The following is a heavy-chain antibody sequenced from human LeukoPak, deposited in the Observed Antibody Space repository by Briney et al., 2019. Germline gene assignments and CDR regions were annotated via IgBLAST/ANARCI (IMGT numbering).Heavy chain of an antibody. D-gene: IGHD3-22*01. J-gene: IGHJ4*02. CDR2: VSGSGSST. V-gene: IGHV3-23*01. Sequence: GGSLRLSCAASGFIFSSHAMNWVRQAPGKGLEWVSGVSGSGSSTFYADSVKGRFTISRDNSKNTLYLQMNSLRAEDTAVYYCAKDPYYYDSSGPLDYWGQGTLVTVSS. CDR3: AKDPYYYDSSGPLDY. CDR1: GFIFSSHA.